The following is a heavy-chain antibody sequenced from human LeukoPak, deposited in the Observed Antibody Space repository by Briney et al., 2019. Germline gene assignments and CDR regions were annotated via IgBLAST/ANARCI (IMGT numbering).Heavy chain of an antibody. J-gene: IGHJ4*02. Sequence: GGSLRLSCVASGFTFSSSWMNWVRQAPGKGLEWVSYISSSSSTIYYADSVKGRFTISRDNAKNSLYLQMNSLRAEDTAVYYCARDKGSTARALDYWGQGTLVTVSS. CDR2: ISSSSSTI. CDR3: ARDKGSTARALDY. CDR1: GFTFSSSW. D-gene: IGHD2-2*01. V-gene: IGHV3-48*04.